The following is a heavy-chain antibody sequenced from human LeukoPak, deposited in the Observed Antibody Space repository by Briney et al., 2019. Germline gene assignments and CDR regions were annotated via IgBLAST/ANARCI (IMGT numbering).Heavy chain of an antibody. CDR3: ARLRVDTAMGIDY. CDR2: IYYNGNT. D-gene: IGHD5-18*01. J-gene: IGHJ4*02. V-gene: IGHV4-59*08. Sequence: SETLSLTCTVSGGSISHYYWSWIRQPPGKGLEWIGYIYYNGNTHYNPSLRSRVTMSVDTSKNQFSLKLSSVTAADTAVYYCARLRVDTAMGIDYWGQGTLVTVSS. CDR1: GGSISHYY.